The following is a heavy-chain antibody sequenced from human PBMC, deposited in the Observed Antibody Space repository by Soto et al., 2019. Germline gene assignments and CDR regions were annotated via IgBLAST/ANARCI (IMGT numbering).Heavy chain of an antibody. J-gene: IGHJ4*02. V-gene: IGHV1-69*13. Sequence: SVKVSCKASGGTFGSQGIAWVRQAPGQGLEWMGGFIAMLGTPTYAKKVQGRATISADESLTSSYLELRSLRSEDTGVYFCARGAMADFDYWGQGTVVTVSS. CDR3: ARGAMADFDY. D-gene: IGHD5-18*01. CDR1: GGTFGSQG. CDR2: FIAMLGTP.